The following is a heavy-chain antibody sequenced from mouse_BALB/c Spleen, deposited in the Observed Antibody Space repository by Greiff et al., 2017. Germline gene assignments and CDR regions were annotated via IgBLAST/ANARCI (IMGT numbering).Heavy chain of an antibody. J-gene: IGHJ3*01. V-gene: IGHV5-12-1*01. Sequence: EVQRVESGGGLVKPGGSLKLSCAASGFAFSSYDMSWVRQTPEKRLEWVAYISSGGGSTYYPDTVKGRFTISRDNAKNTLYLQMSSLKSEDTAMYYCARYFAWFAYWGQGTLVTVSA. CDR1: GFAFSSYD. CDR2: ISSGGGST. CDR3: ARYFAWFAY.